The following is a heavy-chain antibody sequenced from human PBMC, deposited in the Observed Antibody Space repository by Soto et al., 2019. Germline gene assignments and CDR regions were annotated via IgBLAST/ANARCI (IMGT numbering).Heavy chain of an antibody. V-gene: IGHV1-2*04. CDR3: ARLPIDYSDSSGYDYAYDI. J-gene: IGHJ3*02. CDR2: INPNSGGT. Sequence: ASVKVSCKASGYTFTGYHMDWVRRAPGQGLEWMVWINPNSGGTNYAQKFQGLVTMTRDTSISTAYMELSRLRSDDTAVYYCARLPIDYSDSSGYDYAYDIWGDGVMVTV. CDR1: GYTFTGYH. D-gene: IGHD3-22*01.